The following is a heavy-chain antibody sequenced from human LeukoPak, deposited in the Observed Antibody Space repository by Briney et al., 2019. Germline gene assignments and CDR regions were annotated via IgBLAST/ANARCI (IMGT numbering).Heavy chain of an antibody. J-gene: IGHJ3*02. Sequence: SVTVSFKASGGTFNTYSINRVRQAPGQGFEWMGRIIAILSQANYAQKFQGRVSITADESTTTAYLELRSLRSEDTAVYYCATGGGYVDAFDIWGQGTMVTVSS. CDR2: IIAILSQA. CDR1: GGTFNTYS. V-gene: IGHV1-69*11. CDR3: ATGGGYVDAFDI. D-gene: IGHD5-12*01.